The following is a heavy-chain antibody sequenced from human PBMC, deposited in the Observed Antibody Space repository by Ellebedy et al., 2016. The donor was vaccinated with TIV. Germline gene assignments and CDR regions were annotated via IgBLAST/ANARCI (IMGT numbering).Heavy chain of an antibody. Sequence: ASVKVSXXPSGYSFTGYYMHWVRLAPGQGLEWMGVINPSGGSTSYAQKFQGRVTMTRDTSTSTVYMEMTSLRSDDTAVYYCARDLVGETSFVGYWGQGTLVTVSS. J-gene: IGHJ4*02. D-gene: IGHD1-26*01. V-gene: IGHV1-46*01. CDR1: GYSFTGYY. CDR2: INPSGGST. CDR3: ARDLVGETSFVGY.